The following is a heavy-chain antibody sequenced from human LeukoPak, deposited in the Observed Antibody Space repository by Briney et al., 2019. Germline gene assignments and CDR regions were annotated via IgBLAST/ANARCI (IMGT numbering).Heavy chain of an antibody. Sequence: GGSLRLSCAASGFTFTNAWMSWVRQAPGKGLEWVGRIKRKTDGGTTAHAAPVKGTFTISRADSKNTLYLQMNSLNTEDTAVYYCTTDGVSPYGSSGYFFGYWGQGTLVTVSS. V-gene: IGHV3-15*01. CDR1: GFTFTNAW. J-gene: IGHJ4*02. CDR2: IKRKTDGGTT. CDR3: TTDGVSPYGSSGYFFGY. D-gene: IGHD3-22*01.